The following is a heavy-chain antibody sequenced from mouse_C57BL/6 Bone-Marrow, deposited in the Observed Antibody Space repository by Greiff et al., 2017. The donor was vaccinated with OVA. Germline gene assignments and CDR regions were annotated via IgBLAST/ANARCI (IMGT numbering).Heavy chain of an antibody. CDR2: IYPSDSEP. CDR1: GYTFTSYW. V-gene: IGHV1-61*01. Sequence: VQLQQPGAELVRPGSSVKLSCKASGYTFTSYWMDWVKQRPGPGLEWIGNIYPSDSEPHYTQKFKDKATLTVDKSSSTAYMQLSSLTSEDSAVYYCARPLITTVVGNYAMDYWGQGTSVTVSS. CDR3: ARPLITTVVGNYAMDY. D-gene: IGHD1-1*01. J-gene: IGHJ4*01.